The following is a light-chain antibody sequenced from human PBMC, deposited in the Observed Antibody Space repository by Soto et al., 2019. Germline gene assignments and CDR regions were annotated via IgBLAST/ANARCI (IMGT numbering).Light chain of an antibody. V-gene: IGKV1-8*01. CDR1: QGISSY. CDR2: AAS. CDR3: QQSHSIPPT. Sequence: AILMTQSAASFSVSTGDRVTITCRASQGISSYLAWYQQKPGKAPKLLIYAASSLQSGVPSRFSGSGYGTDFNLSISGLQTEDFATYYCQQSHSIPPTFGQGTRLEIK. J-gene: IGKJ5*01.